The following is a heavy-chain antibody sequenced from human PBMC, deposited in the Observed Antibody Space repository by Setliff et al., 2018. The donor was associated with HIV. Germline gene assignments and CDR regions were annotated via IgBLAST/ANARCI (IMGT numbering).Heavy chain of an antibody. D-gene: IGHD5-12*01. Sequence: ASVKVSCKASGYTFTSYDINWVRQATGQGLEWMGWMNPNSGNTGYAQKFQDRVTMTSDTSTSTVYMELSNLGSEDTAIYYCAREYHIGTEGPRLANYFDFWGQGTLVTVSS. CDR3: AREYHIGTEGPRLANYFDF. CDR2: MNPNSGNT. V-gene: IGHV1-8*02. J-gene: IGHJ4*02. CDR1: GYTFTSYD.